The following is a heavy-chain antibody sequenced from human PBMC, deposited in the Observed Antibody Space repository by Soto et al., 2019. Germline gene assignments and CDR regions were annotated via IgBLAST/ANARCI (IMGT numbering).Heavy chain of an antibody. J-gene: IGHJ6*03. V-gene: IGHV6-1*01. Sequence: SQTLSLTCAISGYSVSIDIAGWNWIKQTPSRGLEWLGRTYYRSKWYFNYAVSVESRITINPDTSKNQFSLQLSSVTPDDTAVYYCARGSWDDVSGHYYMDVWGKGTTVTVSS. D-gene: IGHD1-1*01. CDR3: ARGSWDDVSGHYYMDV. CDR2: TYYRSKWYF. CDR1: GYSVSIDIAG.